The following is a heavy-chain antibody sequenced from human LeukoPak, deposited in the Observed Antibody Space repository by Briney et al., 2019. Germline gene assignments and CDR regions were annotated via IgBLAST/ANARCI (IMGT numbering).Heavy chain of an antibody. V-gene: IGHV3-7*01. J-gene: IGHJ4*02. Sequence: PGGSLRLSCAASGFTFNNYWMSWVRQGPGKGLEWVAHIKEDTSQKYYVGSVEGRFTISRDNARNSLYLQMNNLRGEDTAVYFCARQVSREGHFDYWGQGALVTVSS. D-gene: IGHD1-26*01. CDR1: GFTFNNYW. CDR2: IKEDTSQK. CDR3: ARQVSREGHFDY.